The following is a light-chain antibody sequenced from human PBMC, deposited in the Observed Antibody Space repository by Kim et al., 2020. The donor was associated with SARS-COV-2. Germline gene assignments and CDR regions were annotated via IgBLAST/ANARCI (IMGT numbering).Light chain of an antibody. V-gene: IGKV1-5*03. CDR2: KAS. Sequence: ASGVDRVTTACRASQGIVTWLAWCQHKPGKVPRALINKASTLGSGVPLRFSGSGAGAEFTLTISSLHPDDFATYYYQQYNTSSISIGQRTRLGIK. CDR3: QQYNTSSIS. J-gene: IGKJ5*01. CDR1: QGIVTW.